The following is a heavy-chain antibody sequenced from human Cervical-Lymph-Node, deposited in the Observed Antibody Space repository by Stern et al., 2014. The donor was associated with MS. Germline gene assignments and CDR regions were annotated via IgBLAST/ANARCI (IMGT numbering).Heavy chain of an antibody. CDR1: GGSISSGGYY. Sequence: VQLVESGPGLVKPSQTLSLTCTVSGGSISSGGYYWSWIRQHPGKGLEWIGDIYYSGSTYYTPSLKSRVTISVDTSKNQFSLKLSSVTAADTAVYYCARVMRKSILGPGYFDYWGQGTLVTVSS. J-gene: IGHJ4*02. CDR2: IYYSGST. CDR3: ARVMRKSILGPGYFDY. D-gene: IGHD2-21*01. V-gene: IGHV4-31*03.